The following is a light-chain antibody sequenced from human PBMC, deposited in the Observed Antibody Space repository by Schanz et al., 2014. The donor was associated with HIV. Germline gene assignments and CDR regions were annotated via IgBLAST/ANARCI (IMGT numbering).Light chain of an antibody. CDR1: ESVSSSL. J-gene: IGKJ1*01. V-gene: IGKV3-20*01. Sequence: EIVLTQSPDTLSLSPGERATLSCRASESVSSSLLAWYQQTPGQAPRLLIFAASSRATGIPDRFSGSESGTDFTLTISSVEPEDYAVYYCQQYYSSPMAFGQGTMVELK. CDR2: AAS. CDR3: QQYYSSPMA.